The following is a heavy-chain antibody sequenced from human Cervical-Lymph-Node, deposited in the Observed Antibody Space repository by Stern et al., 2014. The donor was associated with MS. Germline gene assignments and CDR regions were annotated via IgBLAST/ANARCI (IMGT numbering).Heavy chain of an antibody. D-gene: IGHD6-19*01. CDR2: IGTTGGTT. Sequence: VQLVESGGGLVQPGGSLRLSCAASGFTFSTYDMSWVRRAPGKGPQFVSAIGTTGGTTYYADSVKGRFTISRDNSKNTLYLQMNSLRAEDTAVYYCAKKSGSGWYYVSWGQGSLVTVSS. V-gene: IGHV3-23*04. CDR1: GFTFSTYD. CDR3: AKKSGSGWYYVS. J-gene: IGHJ5*02.